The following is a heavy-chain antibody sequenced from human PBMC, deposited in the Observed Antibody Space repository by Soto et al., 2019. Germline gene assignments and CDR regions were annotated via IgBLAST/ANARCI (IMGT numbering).Heavy chain of an antibody. D-gene: IGHD3-10*01. CDR1: GYTFTSYT. V-gene: IGHV1-3*01. Sequence: QVQLEQSGAEVKKPGASVKVSCQTSGYTFTSYTLHWVRQAPGQGLEWLGWINAGNGREKYSQRFQDRVSLSTDRSTTTAYMEIRGLSSEDTAVYYCARGGGWVGEASFDTWGQGTLVIVSS. CDR3: ARGGGWVGEASFDT. CDR2: INAGNGRE. J-gene: IGHJ4*02.